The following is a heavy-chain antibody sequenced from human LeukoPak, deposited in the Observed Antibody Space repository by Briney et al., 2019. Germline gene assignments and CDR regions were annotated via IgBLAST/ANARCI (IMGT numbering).Heavy chain of an antibody. CDR1: GDSISSSSYY. D-gene: IGHD1-26*01. Sequence: SETLSLTCTVSGDSISSSSYYWGWIRQPPGKGLEWIGSIYYSGSTYYNPSLKSRVTISVDTSKNQFSLKLSSVTAADTAVYYCARDGVGATTPFDYWGQGTLVTVSS. CDR2: IYYSGST. V-gene: IGHV4-39*07. J-gene: IGHJ4*02. CDR3: ARDGVGATTPFDY.